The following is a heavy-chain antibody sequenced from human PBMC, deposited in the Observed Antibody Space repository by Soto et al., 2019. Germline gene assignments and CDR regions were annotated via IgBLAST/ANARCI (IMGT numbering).Heavy chain of an antibody. J-gene: IGHJ6*02. D-gene: IGHD1-26*01. CDR2: INPNSGGT. V-gene: IGHV1-2*04. CDR3: ARSGGYYYYGMDV. CDR1: GYTFTGYY. Sequence: ASVKVSCKASGYTFTGYYMHSVRQAPGQGLEWMGWINPNSGGTNYAQKFQGWVTMTRDTSISTAYMELSRLRSDDTAVYYCARSGGYYYYGMDVWGQGTTVTVS.